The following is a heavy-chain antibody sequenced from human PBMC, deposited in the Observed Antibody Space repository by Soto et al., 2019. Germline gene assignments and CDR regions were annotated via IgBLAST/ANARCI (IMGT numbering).Heavy chain of an antibody. CDR3: GRAYDSSGYAHY. CDR2: IYHSGST. V-gene: IGHV4-4*02. Sequence: QVQLQESGPGLVKPSGTLSLTCAVSGDSISSRNWWSWVRQPQGKGLEWIGGIYHSGSTNYNPSLKSRVTITVDKSKNQFSLKLRSVTAADTAVYYCGRAYDSSGYAHYWGQGTLVTVSS. CDR1: GDSISSRNW. D-gene: IGHD3-22*01. J-gene: IGHJ4*02.